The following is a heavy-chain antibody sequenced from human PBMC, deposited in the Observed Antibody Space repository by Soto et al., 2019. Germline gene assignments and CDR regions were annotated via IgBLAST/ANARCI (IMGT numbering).Heavy chain of an antibody. Sequence: XGSLRLSCAASGFTLSSYGMHWVRQAPGKGLEWVAVISYDGSNKYYADSVKGRFTISRDNSKNTLYLQMNSLRAEDTAVYYCANSPTIAARPYDYYYGMDVWGQGTTVTVSS. CDR3: ANSPTIAARPYDYYYGMDV. D-gene: IGHD6-6*01. V-gene: IGHV3-30*18. J-gene: IGHJ6*02. CDR1: GFTLSSYG. CDR2: ISYDGSNK.